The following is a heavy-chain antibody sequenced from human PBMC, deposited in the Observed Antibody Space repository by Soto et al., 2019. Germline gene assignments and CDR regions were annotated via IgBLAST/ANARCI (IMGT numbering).Heavy chain of an antibody. Sequence: GASVKVSCKASGYTFTSYDINWVRQATGQGLEWMGWMNPNSGNTGYAQKFQGRVTMTRNTSISTAYMELSSLRSEDTAVYYCAGDLYYYDSGGYCDGWAVWGQGSSVTVS. CDR1: GYTFTSYD. J-gene: IGHJ6*02. CDR3: AGDLYYYDSGGYCDGWAV. V-gene: IGHV1-8*01. CDR2: MNPNSGNT. D-gene: IGHD3-22*01.